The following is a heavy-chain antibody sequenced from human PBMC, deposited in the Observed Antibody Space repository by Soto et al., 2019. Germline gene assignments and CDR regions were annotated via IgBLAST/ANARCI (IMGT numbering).Heavy chain of an antibody. CDR1: GGSISSGDYY. V-gene: IGHV4-30-4*01. CDR3: AREGGIVGATTVDY. J-gene: IGHJ4*02. CDR2: IYYSGST. D-gene: IGHD1-26*01. Sequence: QVQLQESGPGLVKPSQTLSLTCTVSGGSISSGDYYWSWIRQPPGKGLEWIGYIYYSGSTYYNPSLNSRVTISVDTSKNQFPLKLSSVTAADTAVYYCAREGGIVGATTVDYWGQGTLVTVSS.